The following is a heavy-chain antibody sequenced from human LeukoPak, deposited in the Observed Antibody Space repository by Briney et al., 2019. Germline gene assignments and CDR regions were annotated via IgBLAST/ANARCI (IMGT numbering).Heavy chain of an antibody. V-gene: IGHV4-39*07. CDR2: IYHSGST. D-gene: IGHD3-3*01. CDR1: GGSVSSGSYY. CDR3: ARGGYYDFWSGYSECFDY. Sequence: PSQTLSLTCTVSGGSVSSGSYYWGWIRQPPGKGLEWIGSIYHSGSTYYNPSLKSRVTISVDTSKNQFSLKLSSVTAADTAVYYCARGGYYDFWSGYSECFDYWGQGTLVTVSS. J-gene: IGHJ4*02.